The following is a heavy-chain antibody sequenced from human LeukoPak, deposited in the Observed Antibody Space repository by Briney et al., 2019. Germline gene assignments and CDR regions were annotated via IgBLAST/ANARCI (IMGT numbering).Heavy chain of an antibody. J-gene: IGHJ5*02. CDR3: ARDRGNSGWYGWLDP. CDR2: ISSSTNTK. Sequence: GGSLRLSCAASGFTFSSYQMNWVRQAPGQGLEWGSKISSSTNTKKYADSVKGRFTISRDNAKNSLYLQMDSLGAEDTAVYYCARDRGNSGWYGWLDPWGQGTLVTVSS. CDR1: GFTFSSYQ. D-gene: IGHD6-19*01. V-gene: IGHV3-48*03.